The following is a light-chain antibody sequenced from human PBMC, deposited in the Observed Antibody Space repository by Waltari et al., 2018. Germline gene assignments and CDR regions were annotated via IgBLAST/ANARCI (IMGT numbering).Light chain of an antibody. Sequence: DIVMTQSPDSLAVSLGERATINCKSSQTVLYNYNNKNHLAWSQQKPGQPPKLLISWGSTRESGVPDRFSGSGSGTAFTLTISNLQAEDEAVYYCQQYFSYPRTFGLGTKVEI. CDR3: QQYFSYPRT. J-gene: IGKJ2*01. CDR1: QTVLYNYNNKNH. V-gene: IGKV4-1*01. CDR2: WGS.